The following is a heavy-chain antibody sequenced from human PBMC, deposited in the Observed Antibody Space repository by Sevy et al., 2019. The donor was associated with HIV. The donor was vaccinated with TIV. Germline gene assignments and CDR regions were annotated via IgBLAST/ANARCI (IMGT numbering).Heavy chain of an antibody. J-gene: IGHJ6*02. V-gene: IGHV1-2*02. CDR3: ARESYDFWTGPVDYDYGTDV. D-gene: IGHD3-3*01. Sequence: ASMKVSCKASGYTFTDTGYYVHWVRQAPGQGLEWMGWINPKSGATNYAQKFQGRVTMTRDTSVSTANMELSRLRSDDTAVYYCARESYDFWTGPVDYDYGTDVWGQGTTVTVSS. CDR1: GYTFTDTGYY. CDR2: INPKSGAT.